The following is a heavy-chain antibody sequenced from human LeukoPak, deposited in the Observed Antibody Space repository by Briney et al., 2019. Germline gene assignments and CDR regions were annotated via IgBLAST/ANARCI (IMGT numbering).Heavy chain of an antibody. CDR1: GGSISSSSYY. J-gene: IGHJ4*02. CDR2: IYYSGST. CDR3: ARAGRDGYNLFHY. D-gene: IGHD5-24*01. Sequence: PSETLSLTCTVSGGSISSSSYYWGWNRQPPGKGLEWIGYIYYSGSTNYNPSLNSRVTISVDTSKNQFSLKLNSVTAADTAVYYCARAGRDGYNLFHYWGQGTLVTVSS. V-gene: IGHV4-61*05.